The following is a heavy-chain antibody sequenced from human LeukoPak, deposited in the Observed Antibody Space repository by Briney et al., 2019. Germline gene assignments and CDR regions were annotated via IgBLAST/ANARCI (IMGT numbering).Heavy chain of an antibody. Sequence: WASVKVSCTASGGTFSSYAISWVRQAPGQGLEWMGGIIPIFGTANYAQKFQGRVTITADESTSTAYMELSSLRSEDTAVYYCAIGRGVTPLGYYFDSMDVWGQGTTVVVSS. V-gene: IGHV1-69*01. CDR1: GGTFSSYA. D-gene: IGHD4-23*01. CDR2: IIPIFGTA. J-gene: IGHJ6*02. CDR3: AIGRGVTPLGYYFDSMDV.